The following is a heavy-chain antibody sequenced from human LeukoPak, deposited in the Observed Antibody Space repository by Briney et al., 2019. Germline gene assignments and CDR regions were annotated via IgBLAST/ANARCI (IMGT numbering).Heavy chain of an antibody. Sequence: GGSLRLSCTASGFTFGDYAMSWVRQAPGKGLEWVGFIRSKAYGGTTEYAASVKGRFTISRDDSKSIAYLQMNSLKTEDTAVYYCTRSHPGELLDYWGQGTLVTVSS. D-gene: IGHD1-26*01. J-gene: IGHJ4*02. CDR2: IRSKAYGGTT. CDR3: TRSHPGELLDY. V-gene: IGHV3-49*04. CDR1: GFTFGDYA.